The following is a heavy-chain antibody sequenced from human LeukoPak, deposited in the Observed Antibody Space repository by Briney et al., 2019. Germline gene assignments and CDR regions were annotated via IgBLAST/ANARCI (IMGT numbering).Heavy chain of an antibody. CDR2: INHDGVT. D-gene: IGHD3-16*01. Sequence: PSEALSLTCAVYGGGSFSGYYWTWIRQPPGKGLEWIGEINHDGVTNYNPSLKSRVTISVDTSKNQFSLNLTSVTAADTGVYYCARIRRPLRGYFDHWGQGTLVT. J-gene: IGHJ4*02. CDR1: GGGSFSGYY. V-gene: IGHV4-34*01. CDR3: ARIRRPLRGYFDH.